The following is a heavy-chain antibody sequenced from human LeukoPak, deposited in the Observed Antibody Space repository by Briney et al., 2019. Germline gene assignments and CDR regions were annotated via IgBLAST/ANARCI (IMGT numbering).Heavy chain of an antibody. D-gene: IGHD3-22*01. Sequence: PSETLSLTCTVSGGSISSYYWSWIRQPPGKGLEWIGYIYYSGSTNYNPSLKGRVTISVDTSKNQFSLKLSSVTAADTAVYYCARARGYYDSSGYYLYYFDYWGQGTLVTVSP. J-gene: IGHJ4*02. CDR3: ARARGYYDSSGYYLYYFDY. V-gene: IGHV4-59*01. CDR2: IYYSGST. CDR1: GGSISSYY.